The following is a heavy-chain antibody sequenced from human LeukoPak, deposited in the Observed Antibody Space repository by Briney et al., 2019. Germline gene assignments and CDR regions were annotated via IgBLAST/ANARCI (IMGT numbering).Heavy chain of an antibody. J-gene: IGHJ4*02. D-gene: IGHD4-11*01. CDR1: GFTFSSYA. V-gene: IGHV3-23*01. CDR3: AKDDPNDYKPWIY. CDR2: ISGSGDKT. Sequence: GGSLRLSCAASGFTFSSYAMSWVRQAPGKELEWVSLISGSGDKTYYADSVKGRFTISRDNSKNTLYLQVNSLRADDTAVYYCAKDDPNDYKPWIYWGQGTLVIVSS.